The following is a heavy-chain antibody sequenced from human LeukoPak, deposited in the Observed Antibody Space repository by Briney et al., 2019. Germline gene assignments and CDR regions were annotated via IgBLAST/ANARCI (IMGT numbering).Heavy chain of an antibody. V-gene: IGHV3-30-3*01. D-gene: IGHD3-22*01. CDR2: ISHDGSNK. J-gene: IGHJ4*02. CDR3: ARDMYYYDRSGYYRFANEYYFDY. Sequence: GGSLRLCCAASGFTFSSYAMHWVRQAPGKGLEWVAVISHDGSNKYYADSVKGRFTISRDNSKNTLYLQMNSLRAEDTAVYYCARDMYYYDRSGYYRFANEYYFDYWGQGTLVTVSS. CDR1: GFTFSSYA.